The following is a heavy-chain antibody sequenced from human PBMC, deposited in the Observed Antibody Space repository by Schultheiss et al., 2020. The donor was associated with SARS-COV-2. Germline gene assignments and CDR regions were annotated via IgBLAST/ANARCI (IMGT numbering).Heavy chain of an antibody. J-gene: IGHJ4*02. CDR3: ARDIRGVHIVVVAYFDC. CDR1: GFTVSSNY. D-gene: IGHD2-21*01. CDR2: ISSSGSTI. Sequence: GGSLRLSCAASGFTVSSNYMSWVRQAPGKGLEWVSYISSSGSTIYYADSVKGRFTISRDNAKNSLYLQMNSLRAEDTAVYYCARDIRGVHIVVVAYFDCWGQGTLVTVSS. V-gene: IGHV3-11*04.